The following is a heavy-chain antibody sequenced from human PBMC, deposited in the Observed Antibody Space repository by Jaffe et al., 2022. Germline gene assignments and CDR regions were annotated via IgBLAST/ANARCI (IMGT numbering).Heavy chain of an antibody. J-gene: IGHJ4*02. Sequence: QVQLQESGPGLVKPSETLSLTCTVSGGSISSYYWSWIRQPPGKGLEWIGYIYYSGSTNYNPSLKSRVTISVDTSKNQFSLKLSSVTAADTAVYYCARISMVQGASVDWGQGTLVTVSS. D-gene: IGHD3-10*01. CDR1: GGSISSYY. CDR2: IYYSGST. V-gene: IGHV4-59*01. CDR3: ARISMVQGASVD.